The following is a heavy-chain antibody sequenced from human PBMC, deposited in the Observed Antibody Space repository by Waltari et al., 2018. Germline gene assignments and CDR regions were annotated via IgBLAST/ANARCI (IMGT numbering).Heavy chain of an antibody. Sequence: EVQLLESGGGLVQPGGSLRLSCAASGFTFSSYAMSWVRQGAGKGLEWVSAISGSGGSTDYADSVKGRFTISRDNSKKRLYLQRNSLRAEDTAVYYCAKDSSSWFTYFDYWGQGTLVTVSS. J-gene: IGHJ4*02. CDR1: GFTFSSYA. V-gene: IGHV3-23*01. CDR2: ISGSGGST. D-gene: IGHD6-13*01. CDR3: AKDSSSWFTYFDY.